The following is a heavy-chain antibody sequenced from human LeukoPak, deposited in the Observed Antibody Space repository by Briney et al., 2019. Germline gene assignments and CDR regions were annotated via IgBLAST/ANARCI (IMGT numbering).Heavy chain of an antibody. J-gene: IGHJ4*02. D-gene: IGHD2-15*01. CDR3: ARVPHFGPGYCSGGSCYDY. CDR1: GGSISSSNW. CDR2: IYHSGST. Sequence: SGTLSLTCAVSGGSISSSNWWRWVRQPPGKGLEWIGEIYHSGSTYYNPSLKSRVTISVDTSKNQFSLKLSSVTAADTAVYYCARVPHFGPGYCSGGSCYDYWGQGTLVTVSS. V-gene: IGHV4-4*02.